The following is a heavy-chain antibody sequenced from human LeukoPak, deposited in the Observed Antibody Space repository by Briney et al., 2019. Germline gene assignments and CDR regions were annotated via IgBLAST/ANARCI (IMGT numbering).Heavy chain of an antibody. Sequence: GGSLRLSXAASGFTFSSYAMSWVRQAPGKGLEWVSAISGSGGSTYYADSVNGRFTISRDNSKNTLYLQMNSLRAEDTAVYYCARSTSWHKRGGDYYYYMDVWGKGATVTVSS. CDR2: ISGSGGST. V-gene: IGHV3-23*01. J-gene: IGHJ6*03. D-gene: IGHD2-2*01. CDR3: ARSTSWHKRGGDYYYYMDV. CDR1: GFTFSSYA.